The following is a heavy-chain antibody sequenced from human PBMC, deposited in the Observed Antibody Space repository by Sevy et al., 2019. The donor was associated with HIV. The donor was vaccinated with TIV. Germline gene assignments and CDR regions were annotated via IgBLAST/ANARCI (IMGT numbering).Heavy chain of an antibody. Sequence: GGSLRLSCSASGFIFSNYAMHWVRQAPGKGLEYVSGLSSHNAGSTYYADSVNGRFTISRDNSKNTLYLQMTSLRTEDTAVYYCVKDRIETILWSKGDWFDPWSQGTLVTVSS. J-gene: IGHJ5*02. CDR1: GFIFSNYA. V-gene: IGHV3-64D*06. CDR2: LSSHNAGST. D-gene: IGHD3-9*01. CDR3: VKDRIETILWSKGDWFDP.